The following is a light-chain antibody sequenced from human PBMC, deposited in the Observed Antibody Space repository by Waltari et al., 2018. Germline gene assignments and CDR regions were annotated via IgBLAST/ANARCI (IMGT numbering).Light chain of an antibody. CDR3: TSYAGSNHNYVV. CDR2: EVS. Sequence: QSALTQPPSASGSPGQSVTISCTGTSSDVGAYHFVSWFQHHPGKAPKLIVFEVSKRPSGVPDRFSGSKSGNTASLTVPGLQAEDEADYYCTSYAGSNHNYVVFGGGTKVTVL. J-gene: IGLJ2*01. V-gene: IGLV2-8*01. CDR1: SSDVGAYHF.